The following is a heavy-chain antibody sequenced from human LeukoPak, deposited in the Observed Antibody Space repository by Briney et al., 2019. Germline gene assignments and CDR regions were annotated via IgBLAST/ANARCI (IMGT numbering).Heavy chain of an antibody. Sequence: SETLSLTCTVSGGSVSSGSYYWSWIRQPPGKGLEWIGYIYYSGNTKYNPSLKSRVTISVDTSKNQFSLKLSSVTAADTAVYYCARDHLWFGASQGHYGMDVWGKGTTVTVSS. V-gene: IGHV4-61*01. J-gene: IGHJ6*04. D-gene: IGHD3-10*01. CDR3: ARDHLWFGASQGHYGMDV. CDR2: IYYSGNT. CDR1: GGSVSSGSYY.